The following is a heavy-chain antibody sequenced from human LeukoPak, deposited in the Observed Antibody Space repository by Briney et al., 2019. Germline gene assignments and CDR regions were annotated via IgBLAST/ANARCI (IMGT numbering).Heavy chain of an antibody. CDR1: GYSISSGYH. V-gene: IGHV4-38-2*01. D-gene: IGHD3-10*01. Sequence: PSETLSLTCAVSGYSISSGYHWGWIRQPPGKGLEWIGSIYHSGSTYYNPSLKSRVTISVDTSKNQFSLKLSSVTAADTAVYYCASSYYGSGVNWFDPWGQGTLVTVSS. J-gene: IGHJ5*02. CDR2: IYHSGST. CDR3: ASSYYGSGVNWFDP.